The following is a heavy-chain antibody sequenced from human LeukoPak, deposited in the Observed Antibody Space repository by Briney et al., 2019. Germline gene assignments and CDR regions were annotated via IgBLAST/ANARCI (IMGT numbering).Heavy chain of an antibody. D-gene: IGHD3-22*01. CDR1: GFTFTRYW. CDR2: IKKDGSAK. Sequence: RGSLRLACAASGFTFTRYWMSWVRQAPGKELQWVANIKKDGSAKYYVDSVKGRFTISRDNAKNSLYLQMNSLRAEDTAVYYCAREARHYYDSSGYPDYWGQGTLVTVSS. V-gene: IGHV3-7*01. J-gene: IGHJ4*02. CDR3: AREARHYYDSSGYPDY.